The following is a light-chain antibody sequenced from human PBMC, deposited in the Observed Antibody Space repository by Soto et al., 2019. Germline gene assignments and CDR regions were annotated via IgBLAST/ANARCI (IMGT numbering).Light chain of an antibody. J-gene: IGKJ5*01. CDR1: QSLSSNY. CDR2: GVS. CDR3: QQYVSAPIT. V-gene: IGKV3-20*01. Sequence: EIVFAHSPATLSFSPVERATLSCRASQSLSSNYLAWYQQKPGQAPRLLIYGVSSRATGVPVSFSGSGSGTDFTLTISRLEPEDFAVYYCQQYVSAPITFGQGTRLEIK.